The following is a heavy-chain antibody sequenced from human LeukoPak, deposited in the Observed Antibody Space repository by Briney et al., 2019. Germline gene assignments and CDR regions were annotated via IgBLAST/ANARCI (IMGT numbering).Heavy chain of an antibody. CDR2: ISYSGST. D-gene: IGHD7-27*01. Sequence: SETLSLTCTVSGGSISSYYWSWIRQPPGKGLEWIGYISYSGSTNYNPSLKSRVTISLDTSKNQFSLKLSSVTAADTAVYYCARLSTGDEAIDYWGQGTLVTVSS. J-gene: IGHJ4*02. CDR3: ARLSTGDEAIDY. V-gene: IGHV4-59*08. CDR1: GGSISSYY.